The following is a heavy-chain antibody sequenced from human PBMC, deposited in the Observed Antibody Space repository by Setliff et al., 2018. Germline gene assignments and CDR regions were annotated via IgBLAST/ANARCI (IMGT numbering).Heavy chain of an antibody. V-gene: IGHV1-18*01. CDR1: GYTLINYG. D-gene: IGHD2-2*01. CDR3: SRLVRFCTKISCQRLLGDDY. J-gene: IGHJ4*02. CDR2: IGAYTGNT. Sequence: ASVKVSCKASGYTLINYGISWVRQAPGQGLEWMGWIGAYTGNTNYAQKFQDRITMTTDTSTSTAYLEFKSLRSDDTAIYYCSRLVRFCTKISCQRLLGDDYWGQGALVTVSS.